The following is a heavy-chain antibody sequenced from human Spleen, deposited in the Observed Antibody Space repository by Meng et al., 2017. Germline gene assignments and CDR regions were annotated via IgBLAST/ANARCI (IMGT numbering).Heavy chain of an antibody. V-gene: IGHV4-38-2*02. D-gene: IGHD3-22*01. CDR1: GYSISSGYY. Sequence: SETLSLTCTVSGYSISSGYYWGWIRQPPGKGLEWIGSIYHSGSTYYNPSLKSRVTISVDTSKNQFSLKLSSVTAADTAVYYCARGGIYYYDSSGYYYPWGQGTLVTVSS. CDR3: ARGGIYYYDSSGYYYP. CDR2: IYHSGST. J-gene: IGHJ5*02.